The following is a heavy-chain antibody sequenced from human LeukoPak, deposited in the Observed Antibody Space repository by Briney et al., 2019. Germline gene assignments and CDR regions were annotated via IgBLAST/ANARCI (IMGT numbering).Heavy chain of an antibody. J-gene: IGHJ6*02. CDR1: GGSISSSSYY. D-gene: IGHD2-2*01. CDR2: IYYSGST. Sequence: PSETLSLTCTVSGGSISSSSYYWGWIRQPPGKGLEWIGSIYYSGSTYYNPSLKSRVTISVDTSKNQFSLKLSSVTAADTAVYYCARIVVVPAYYYYYGMDVWGQGTTVTVSS. CDR3: ARIVVVPAYYYYYGMDV. V-gene: IGHV4-39*01.